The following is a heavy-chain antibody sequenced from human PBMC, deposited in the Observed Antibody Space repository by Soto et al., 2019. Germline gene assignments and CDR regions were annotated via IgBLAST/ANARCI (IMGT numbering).Heavy chain of an antibody. V-gene: IGHV1-58*01. CDR2: IVVGSGNT. CDR3: AALGGGYDYIEWYFDF. Sequence: QMQLVQSGAEVKKPGTSVKVSCQASGFTFTSSAVQWVRQARGQGLEWIGWIVVGSGNTNYAQKCQERGTITRGMSTSTAYMELRSLRFDDTAVYYCAALGGGYDYIEWYFDFWGRGTLVTVSS. CDR1: GFTFTSSA. J-gene: IGHJ2*01. D-gene: IGHD5-12*01.